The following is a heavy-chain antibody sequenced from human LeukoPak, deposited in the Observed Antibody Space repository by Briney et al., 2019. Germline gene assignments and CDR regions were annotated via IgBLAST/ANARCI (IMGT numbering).Heavy chain of an antibody. CDR3: ARFSIVGATLDAFDI. CDR2: ISSSSYI. V-gene: IGHV3-21*01. D-gene: IGHD1-26*01. J-gene: IGHJ3*02. Sequence: GGSLRLSCAASGFTFSSYSMNWVRQAPGKGLEWVSSISSSSYIYYADSVKGRFTISRDNAKNSLYLQMNSLRAEDTAVYYCARFSIVGATLDAFDIWGQGTMVTVSS. CDR1: GFTFSSYS.